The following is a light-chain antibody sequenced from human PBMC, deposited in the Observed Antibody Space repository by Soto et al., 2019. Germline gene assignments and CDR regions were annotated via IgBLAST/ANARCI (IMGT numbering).Light chain of an antibody. CDR1: QSVGST. CDR3: QQYNNWPPYT. Sequence: LMTQSPATLSLSPGERATLSCSASQSVGSTLAWYQQKPGQSPRLIMYGASTRATGIPARFSGSGSDTEFSLTISSLQSEDFAIYYCQQYNNWPPYTFGHGTQLDIK. CDR2: GAS. V-gene: IGKV3D-15*01. J-gene: IGKJ2*01.